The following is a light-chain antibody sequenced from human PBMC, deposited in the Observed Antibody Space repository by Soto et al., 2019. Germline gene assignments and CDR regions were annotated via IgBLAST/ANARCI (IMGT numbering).Light chain of an antibody. J-gene: IGKJ4*01. Sequence: DIQMTQSPSSLSASVGDRVTITCRASQTISTYVTWYQQKPGKAPKALISDASTLPSGVPSRFSGSGSGTDFTLIISSLQPEDIATYYCQQSFSSLLSFGGGTQVEIK. CDR3: QQSFSSLLS. V-gene: IGKV1-39*01. CDR1: QTISTY. CDR2: DAS.